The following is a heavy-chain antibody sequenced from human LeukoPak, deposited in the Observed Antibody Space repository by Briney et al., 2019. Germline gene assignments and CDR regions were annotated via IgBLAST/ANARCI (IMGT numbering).Heavy chain of an antibody. CDR3: ARRHDYDSSGYYYEDY. Sequence: GASVKVSCKASGYTFPSYGISWVRQAPGQGLEWMGWISAYNGNTNYAQKLQGRVTMTTDTSTSTAYMELRSLRSDDTAVYYCARRHDYDSSGYYYEDYWGQGTLVTVSS. J-gene: IGHJ4*02. D-gene: IGHD3-22*01. CDR2: ISAYNGNT. CDR1: GYTFPSYG. V-gene: IGHV1-18*01.